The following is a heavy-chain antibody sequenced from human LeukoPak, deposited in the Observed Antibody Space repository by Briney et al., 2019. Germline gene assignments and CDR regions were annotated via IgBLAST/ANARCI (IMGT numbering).Heavy chain of an antibody. CDR3: ARGLVPYIY. Sequence: ASVKVSCKASGYTFTGYYMHWVRQATGQGLEWMGWMNPNSGNTGYAQKFQGRVTMTRNTSISTAYMELSSLRSEDTAVYYCARGLVPYIYWGQGTLVTVSS. D-gene: IGHD2-8*02. CDR1: GYTFTGYY. V-gene: IGHV1-8*02. J-gene: IGHJ4*02. CDR2: MNPNSGNT.